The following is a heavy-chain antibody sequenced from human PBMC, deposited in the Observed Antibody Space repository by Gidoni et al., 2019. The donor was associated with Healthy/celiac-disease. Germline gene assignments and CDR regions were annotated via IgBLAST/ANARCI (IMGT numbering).Heavy chain of an antibody. CDR1: GGSFSGYY. J-gene: IGHJ3*02. Sequence: QVQLQQWGAGLLKPSETLSLTCAVYGGSFSGYYWRWIRQPPGKGLEWIGEINHSGSTNYNPSLKSRGTISVDTSKNQFSLKLSSVTAADTAVYYCASYCSSTSCYLKKGSDAFDIWGQGTMVTVSS. CDR2: INHSGST. CDR3: ASYCSSTSCYLKKGSDAFDI. V-gene: IGHV4-34*01. D-gene: IGHD2-2*01.